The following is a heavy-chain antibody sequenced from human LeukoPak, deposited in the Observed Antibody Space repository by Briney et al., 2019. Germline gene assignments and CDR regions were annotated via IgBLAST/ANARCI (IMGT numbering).Heavy chain of an antibody. Sequence: ASETLSLTCTVSGGSISSSSYYWGWIRQPPGKGLEWIGYIYYSGSTNYNPSLKSRVTISVDTSKNQFSLKLSSVTAADTAVYYCARDKQWRGTFDPWGQGTLVTVSS. CDR3: ARDKQWRGTFDP. CDR1: GGSISSSSYY. CDR2: IYYSGST. J-gene: IGHJ5*02. D-gene: IGHD6-19*01. V-gene: IGHV4-61*01.